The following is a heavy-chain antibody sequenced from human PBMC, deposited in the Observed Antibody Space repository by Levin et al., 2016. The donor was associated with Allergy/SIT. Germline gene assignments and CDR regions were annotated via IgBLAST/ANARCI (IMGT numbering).Heavy chain of an antibody. D-gene: IGHD1-26*01. V-gene: IGHV3-74*01. CDR3: ARDDLRSGSSSDFDY. Sequence: GGSLRFSCTASGFTISGYWMHWVCQAPGKGLVWVSRINSDGRSIYYADSVTGRFTISRDNAKNTLYLQMNSLRAEDTAMYYCARDDLRSGSSSDFDYWGQGTLVTVSS. J-gene: IGHJ4*02. CDR1: GFTISGYW. CDR2: INSDGRSI.